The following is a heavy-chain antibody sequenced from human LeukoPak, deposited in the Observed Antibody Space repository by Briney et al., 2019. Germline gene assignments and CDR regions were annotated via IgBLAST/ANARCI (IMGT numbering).Heavy chain of an antibody. J-gene: IGHJ6*03. CDR2: ISSSGSTI. V-gene: IGHV3-11*04. CDR3: ARVAGNCSSTSCYTYYYYYMDV. Sequence: GGSLRLSCAASGFTFSDYYMSWIRQAPGKGLEWVSYISSSGSTIYYADSVKGRFTISRDNAKNSLYLQMNSLRAEDTAVYYCARVAGNCSSTSCYTYYYYYMDVWGKETTVTVSS. CDR1: GFTFSDYY. D-gene: IGHD2-2*01.